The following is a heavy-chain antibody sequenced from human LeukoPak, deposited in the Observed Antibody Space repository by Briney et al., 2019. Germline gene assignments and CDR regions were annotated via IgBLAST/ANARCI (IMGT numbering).Heavy chain of an antibody. J-gene: IGHJ3*02. Sequence: GGSLRLSCAASGLSFSSYWMSWVRQAPGKGLEWVATIKLDGSEKYYVDSVKGRFTISRDNAKNSLYLQMSSLRAEDTAVYYCARDRSDILTGYNDAFDIWGLGTVVTVSS. CDR3: ARDRSDILTGYNDAFDI. CDR2: IKLDGSEK. V-gene: IGHV3-7*01. CDR1: GLSFSSYW. D-gene: IGHD3-9*01.